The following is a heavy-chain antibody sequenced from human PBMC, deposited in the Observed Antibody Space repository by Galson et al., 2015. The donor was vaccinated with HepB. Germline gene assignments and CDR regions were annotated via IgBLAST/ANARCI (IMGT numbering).Heavy chain of an antibody. CDR2: INGRGSNR. V-gene: IGHV3-23*01. CDR3: VKEGAWFGGDWFDP. Sequence: SLRLSCATSGFIFGHHGMTWVRQAPGKGLEWVASINGRGSNRNYAESVKGRFSISRDNSKNTLFLEMNSLRAEDTAVYYCVKEGAWFGGDWFDPWDQGTLVIVS. D-gene: IGHD3-16*01. CDR1: GFIFGHHG. J-gene: IGHJ5*02.